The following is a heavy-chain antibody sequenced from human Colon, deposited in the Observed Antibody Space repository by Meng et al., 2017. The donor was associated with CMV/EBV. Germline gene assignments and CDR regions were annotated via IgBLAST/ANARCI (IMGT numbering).Heavy chain of an antibody. Sequence: ASVKVSCKTSGYSFSDYIHWVRQAPGHGLEWMAIINLSADTTVYAEKFRDRFTVTRDTSTATVYMELSKLQSNDTAVYFCARDRTSGWQPDFWGQGTLVTVSS. CDR2: INLSADTT. J-gene: IGHJ4*02. CDR1: GYSFSDY. CDR3: ARDRTSGWQPDF. V-gene: IGHV1-46*01. D-gene: IGHD3-3*01.